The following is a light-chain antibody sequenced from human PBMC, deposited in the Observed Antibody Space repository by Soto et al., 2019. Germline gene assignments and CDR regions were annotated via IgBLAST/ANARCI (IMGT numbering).Light chain of an antibody. J-gene: IGKJ1*01. CDR1: QYISTW. V-gene: IGKV1-5*01. Sequence: DIQMTQSPSTLSASVGDRITITCRASQYISTWLAWYQQKPGKAPKLLIYDASSLQGGVPSRFSGSGSGTEFALTISSLQPDDFATYYCQQYNSYSRTFGQGTKVEIK. CDR2: DAS. CDR3: QQYNSYSRT.